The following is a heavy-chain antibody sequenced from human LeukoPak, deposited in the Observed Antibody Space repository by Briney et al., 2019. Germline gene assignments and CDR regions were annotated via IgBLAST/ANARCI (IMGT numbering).Heavy chain of an antibody. CDR1: GFAFDDFA. J-gene: IGHJ4*02. CDR2: IRRRAYGGAA. D-gene: IGHD2-8*01. Sequence: GQSLRLSCTTSGFAFDDFAMSWVRQPAGKGLEWVGFIRRRAYGGAAEYAASVKGRFIISRDDSKGIAYLQMNSLKTADTAVYYCSRNGLVDFDYWGQGSRVIVSP. V-gene: IGHV3-49*04. CDR3: SRNGLVDFDY.